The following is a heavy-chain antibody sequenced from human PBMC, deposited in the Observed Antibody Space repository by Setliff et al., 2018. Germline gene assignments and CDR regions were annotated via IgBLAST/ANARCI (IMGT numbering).Heavy chain of an antibody. V-gene: IGHV4-34*01. Sequence: SETLSLTCAVYGGSFSTYYWSWIRQPPGKGLEWIGESNHGGSTSYHPSLKSRLTMSVDTSKNQFSLKLTSVTAADTAVYHCARDLGAIFRYGLDVWGQGTTVTVSS. CDR1: GGSFSTYY. J-gene: IGHJ6*02. D-gene: IGHD3-16*01. CDR3: ARDLGAIFRYGLDV. CDR2: SNHGGST.